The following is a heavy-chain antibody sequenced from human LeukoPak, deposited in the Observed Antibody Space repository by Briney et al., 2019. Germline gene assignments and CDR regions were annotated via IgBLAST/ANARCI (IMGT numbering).Heavy chain of an antibody. D-gene: IGHD5-18*01. CDR2: IKQDGSEK. V-gene: IGHV3-7*01. CDR3: ARYSYGYVDYFDY. CDR1: GFTFSSYW. Sequence: QAGGSLRLSCAASGFTFSSYWMSWVRQAPGKGLEWVADIKQDGSEKYYVDSVKGRFTISRDNAKNSLYLQMNSLRAEDTAVYYCARYSYGYVDYFDYWGQGTLVTVSS. J-gene: IGHJ4*02.